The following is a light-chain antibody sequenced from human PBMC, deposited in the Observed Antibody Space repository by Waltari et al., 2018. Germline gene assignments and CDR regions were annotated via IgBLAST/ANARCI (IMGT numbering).Light chain of an antibody. CDR2: DVN. V-gene: IGLV2-14*03. CDR3: SSYTAHTTRV. J-gene: IGLJ3*02. Sequence: QSPLTQPASVSGSPGQSITISCSWTSSDVVRYKYVSWFQQLPGKAPKLMIYDVNNRPSGVSTRFSGSKAGNTASLTISGLQAEDEADYYCSSYTAHTTRVFGGGTKLTVL. CDR1: SSDVVRYKY.